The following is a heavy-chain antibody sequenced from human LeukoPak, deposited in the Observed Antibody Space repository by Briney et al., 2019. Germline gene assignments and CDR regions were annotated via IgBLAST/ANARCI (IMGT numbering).Heavy chain of an antibody. J-gene: IGHJ4*02. D-gene: IGHD2-2*01. CDR3: ARDRGVVVPAAIELGYFDY. Sequence: ASVKVSCKASGYTLTSYGISWVRQAPGQGLEWMGWISAYNGNTNYAQKLQGRVTMTTDTSTSTAYMELRSLRSDDTAVYYCARDRGVVVPAAIELGYFDYWGQGTLVAVSS. CDR2: ISAYNGNT. CDR1: GYTLTSYG. V-gene: IGHV1-18*01.